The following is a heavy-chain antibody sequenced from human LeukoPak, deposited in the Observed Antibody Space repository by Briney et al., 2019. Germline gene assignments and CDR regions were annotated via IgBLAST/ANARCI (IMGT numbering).Heavy chain of an antibody. Sequence: SVKVSCKASGGTFSSYAISWVRQAPGQGLEWMGGIIPIFGTANYAQKFQGRVTITADESTSTAYMELSSLRSEDTAVYYCARDQGSLYSSSWKGTFDYWGQGTLVTVSS. D-gene: IGHD6-13*01. CDR2: IIPIFGTA. CDR1: GGTFSSYA. J-gene: IGHJ4*02. CDR3: ARDQGSLYSSSWKGTFDY. V-gene: IGHV1-69*01.